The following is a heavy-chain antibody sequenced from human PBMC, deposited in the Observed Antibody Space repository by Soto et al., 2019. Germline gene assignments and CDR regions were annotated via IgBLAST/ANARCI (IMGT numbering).Heavy chain of an antibody. J-gene: IGHJ4*02. V-gene: IGHV3-30*18. CDR1: GLTFSSYG. CDR2: ISYDGSNK. Sequence: GGSLKLSCAASGLTFSSYGMHWVRQAPGKGLEWVAVISYDGSNKYYADSVKGRFTISRDNSKNTLYLQMNSRRAEDTAVYYCAKDLYNHSYYDVWRGYGSWGFAYWGQGTLVTVSS. D-gene: IGHD3-3*01. CDR3: AKDLYNHSYYDVWRGYGSWGFAY.